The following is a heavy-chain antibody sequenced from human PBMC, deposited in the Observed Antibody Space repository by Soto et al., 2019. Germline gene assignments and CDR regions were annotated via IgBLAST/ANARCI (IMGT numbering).Heavy chain of an antibody. CDR3: ARDLYEMATIHYYYGMDV. J-gene: IGHJ6*02. CDR2: IYYSGST. CDR1: GGSISSGDYY. V-gene: IGHV4-30-4*01. Sequence: NPSETLSLTCTVSGGSISSGDYYWSWIRQPPGKGLEWIGYIYYSGSTYYNPSLKSRVTISVDTSKNQFSLKLSSVTAADTAVYYCARDLYEMATIHYYYGMDVWGQGTTVTVSS. D-gene: IGHD5-12*01.